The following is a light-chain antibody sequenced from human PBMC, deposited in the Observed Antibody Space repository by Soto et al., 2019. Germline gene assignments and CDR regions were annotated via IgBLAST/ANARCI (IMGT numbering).Light chain of an antibody. V-gene: IGKV1-39*01. CDR1: QNIRTY. Sequence: DIQMTKSPYALSASVGDSVTITCRAGQNIRTYLNWYQQKPGRAPKLLIHSASALPSGVPSRFSGSGSGTEFTLTMSGLQPEDFATYYCQQGHSTPYTLGQGTKVDIK. J-gene: IGKJ2*01. CDR3: QQGHSTPYT. CDR2: SAS.